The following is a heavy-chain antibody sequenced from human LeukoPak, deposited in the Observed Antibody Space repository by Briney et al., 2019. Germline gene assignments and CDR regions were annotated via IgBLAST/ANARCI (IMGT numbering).Heavy chain of an antibody. CDR2: ISYDGSNK. D-gene: IGHD6-19*01. Sequence: GGSLRLSCAASGFTFSSYAMHWVRQAPGKGLEWVAVISYDGSNKYYADSVKGRFTISRDNSKNTLYLQMNSLRAEDTAVYYCAREDSSGLDYWGQGTLVTVSS. J-gene: IGHJ4*02. V-gene: IGHV3-30*04. CDR1: GFTFSSYA. CDR3: AREDSSGLDY.